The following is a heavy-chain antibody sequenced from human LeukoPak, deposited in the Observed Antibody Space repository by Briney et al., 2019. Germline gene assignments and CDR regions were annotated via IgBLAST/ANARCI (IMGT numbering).Heavy chain of an antibody. CDR1: GGTFSGYA. Sequence: ASVTVSCKASGGTFSGYAISWVRQAPGQGLEWMGGIIPIFGTANYAQKFQGRVTITADESTSTAYMELSSLRSEDTAVYYCARDDVGEGYNWNDVEFVGDYWGQGTLVTVSS. D-gene: IGHD1-20*01. CDR3: ARDDVGEGYNWNDVEFVGDY. V-gene: IGHV1-69*13. CDR2: IIPIFGTA. J-gene: IGHJ4*02.